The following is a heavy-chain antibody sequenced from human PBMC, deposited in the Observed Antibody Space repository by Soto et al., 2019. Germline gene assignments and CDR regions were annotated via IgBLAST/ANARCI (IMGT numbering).Heavy chain of an antibody. CDR3: ARHAVVVVPAARYWFDP. J-gene: IGHJ5*02. Sequence: SETLSLTCTVSGGSISSYYWSWIRQPPGKGLEWIGYIYYSGSTNYNPSLKSRVTISVDTSKNQFSLKLSSVTAADTAVYYCARHAVVVVPAARYWFDPWGQGTLVTVS. CDR2: IYYSGST. D-gene: IGHD2-2*01. CDR1: GGSISSYY. V-gene: IGHV4-59*08.